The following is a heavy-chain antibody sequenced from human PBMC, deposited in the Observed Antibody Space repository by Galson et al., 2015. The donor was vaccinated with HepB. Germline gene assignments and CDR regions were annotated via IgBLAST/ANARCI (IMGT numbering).Heavy chain of an antibody. V-gene: IGHV3-23*01. CDR3: TKVAYTSGWGPFDY. D-gene: IGHD6-19*01. Sequence: SLRLSCAASGFSFSSYAMSWVRQAPGQGLEWVSSISGNGGRTHYADSVKGRFTISRDNSKNTLSLQMNSLRAEDTAIYYCTKVAYTSGWGPFDYWGLGTLVAVSS. CDR1: GFSFSSYA. J-gene: IGHJ4*02. CDR2: ISGNGGRT.